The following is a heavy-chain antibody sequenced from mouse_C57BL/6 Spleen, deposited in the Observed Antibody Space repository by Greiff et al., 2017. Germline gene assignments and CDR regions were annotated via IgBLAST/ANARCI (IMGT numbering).Heavy chain of an antibody. D-gene: IGHD2-3*01. CDR1: GYTFTDYW. V-gene: IGHV1-76*01. J-gene: IGHJ1*03. CDR2: IYPGSGNT. Sequence: LVESGAELVRPGASVKLSCKASGYTFTDYWINWVQPRPGQGLEWIARIYPGSGNTYYNEKFKGKATLTVETSSSTAYMQLSSLTSEDSAVYCCARNMYDSYYVGFDDWGTGTTLTVSS. CDR3: ARNMYDSYYVGFDD.